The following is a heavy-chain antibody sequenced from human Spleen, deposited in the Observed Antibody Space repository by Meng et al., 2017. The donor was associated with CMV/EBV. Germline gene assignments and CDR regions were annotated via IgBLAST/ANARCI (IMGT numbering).Heavy chain of an antibody. CDR1: GFNFDDHA. CDR2: IRSKSHGETP. CDR3: TRDLYFWSGDPLYYYYYGMDV. V-gene: IGHV3-49*04. J-gene: IGHJ6*02. D-gene: IGHD3-3*01. Sequence: GGSLRLSCTTSGFNFDDHAMTWVRQAPGKGLEWVGSIRSKSHGETPEYAASVEGRFTVSRDDSKDIAYLQVNSLKTEDTAVYYCTRDLYFWSGDPLYYYYYGMDVWGQGTTVTVSS.